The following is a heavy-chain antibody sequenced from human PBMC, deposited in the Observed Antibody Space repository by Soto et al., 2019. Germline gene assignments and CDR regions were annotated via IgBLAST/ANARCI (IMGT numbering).Heavy chain of an antibody. J-gene: IGHJ4*02. D-gene: IGHD3-3*01. CDR3: AKDLRTSWIFGNFDS. V-gene: IGHV3-7*03. CDR2: IKHDTSEA. Sequence: DVQLVESGGGWVQPGRSLRLSCAASGFKFSDYWMSWVRQAPGKGLEWVGNIKHDTSEAHYADSVKGRFTITRDNAKNSLYLQMNSLRAEDTALYYCAKDLRTSWIFGNFDSWGQGTLVTVSS. CDR1: GFKFSDYW.